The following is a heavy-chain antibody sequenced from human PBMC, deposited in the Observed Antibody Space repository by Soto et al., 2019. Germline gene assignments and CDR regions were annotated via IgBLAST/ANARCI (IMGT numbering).Heavy chain of an antibody. CDR3: ARDGYTVTPNYYYGMDV. J-gene: IGHJ6*02. CDR2: IYYSGST. D-gene: IGHD4-4*01. Sequence: SETLSLTCTVSGGSISSNGYYWIWIRQHPGKGLEWIGYIYYSGSTNYNPSLKSRVTISVDTSKNQFSLRLSSVTAADTAVYYCARDGYTVTPNYYYGMDVWGQGTTVTVSS. V-gene: IGHV4-61*08. CDR1: GGSISSNGYY.